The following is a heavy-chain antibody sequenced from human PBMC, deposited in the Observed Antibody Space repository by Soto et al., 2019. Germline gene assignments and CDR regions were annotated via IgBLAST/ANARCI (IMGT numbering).Heavy chain of an antibody. CDR1: GFTVSSNY. CDR2: IYSGGST. Sequence: GGSLRLSCAASGFTVSSNYMSWVRQAPGKGLEWVSVIYSGGSTYYADSVKGRFTISRDNSKNTLYLQMNSLRAEDTAVYYCARDSVDDFWSGSNWFDPWGQGTLVTVSS. D-gene: IGHD3-3*01. V-gene: IGHV3-66*01. J-gene: IGHJ5*02. CDR3: ARDSVDDFWSGSNWFDP.